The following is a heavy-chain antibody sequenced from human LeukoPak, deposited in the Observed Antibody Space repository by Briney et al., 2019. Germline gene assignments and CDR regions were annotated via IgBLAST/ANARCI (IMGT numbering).Heavy chain of an antibody. CDR2: IYDSGTA. Sequence: TSETLSLTCTVSGGSINGYYWSWLRQPPGEALEWLGFIYDSGTATYNPFLKSRVSISVDTSKNQFSLKLSSVTAADTAVYYCARHEPSGYDFIDYWGQGTLVTVSS. V-gene: IGHV4-59*08. CDR3: ARHEPSGYDFIDY. J-gene: IGHJ4*02. D-gene: IGHD5-12*01. CDR1: GGSINGYY.